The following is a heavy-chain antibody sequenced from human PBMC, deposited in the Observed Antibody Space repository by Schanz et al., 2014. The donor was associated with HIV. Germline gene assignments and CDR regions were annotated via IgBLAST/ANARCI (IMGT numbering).Heavy chain of an antibody. D-gene: IGHD1-26*01. V-gene: IGHV3-33*01. CDR1: GFTFRSYG. J-gene: IGHJ4*02. Sequence: QVQLVESGGGVVQPGRSLRLSCAASGFTFRSYGMHWVRQAPGKGLEWVAVIWYDGSNKYYADSVKGRFTISRDNSRNTLHLQMNSLRAEDTALYFCARVPYSGSYEYYFDYWGQGTLVTVSS. CDR3: ARVPYSGSYEYYFDY. CDR2: IWYDGSNK.